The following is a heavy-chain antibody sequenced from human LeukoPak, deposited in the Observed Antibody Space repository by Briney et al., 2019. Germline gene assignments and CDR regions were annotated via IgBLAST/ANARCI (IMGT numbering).Heavy chain of an antibody. Sequence: ASVKVSCKASSYTFTRYGISWVRQAPGQGLEWMGWISGSNGNTNYAQKFLGRVTMTADTSTSTAYMELRSLTSDDTAVYYCARSGRGTYYYFDLWGQGTLVTVSS. CDR1: SYTFTRYG. D-gene: IGHD5-12*01. V-gene: IGHV1-18*01. J-gene: IGHJ4*02. CDR2: ISGSNGNT. CDR3: ARSGRGTYYYFDL.